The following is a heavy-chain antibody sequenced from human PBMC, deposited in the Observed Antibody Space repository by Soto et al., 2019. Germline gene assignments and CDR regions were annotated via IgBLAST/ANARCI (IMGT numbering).Heavy chain of an antibody. CDR1: GGSITSYR. CDR2: INTSGNT. CDR3: ARECGDNWDYVAY. J-gene: IGHJ4*02. V-gene: IGHV4-4*07. Sequence: QVQLQESGPGLVRPLETLSLTCKVSGGSITSYRWSWIRQSAGKGLEWIGRINTSGNTHYNPSLKSRVTVSIDTSQNQFFLTVTSVSAADSAVYYCARECGDNWDYVAYWGQGTPVTVSS. D-gene: IGHD1-7*01.